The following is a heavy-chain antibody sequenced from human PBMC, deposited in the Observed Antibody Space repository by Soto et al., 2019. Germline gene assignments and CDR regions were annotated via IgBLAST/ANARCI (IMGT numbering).Heavy chain of an antibody. Sequence: GGSLRLSCAASGFTFSSYGMHWVRQAPGKGLEWVAVIWYDGSNKYYADSVKGRFTISRDNSKNTLYLQMNSLRAEDTAVYYCARDPVEVAATGVSWGQGTLVTVSS. CDR1: GFTFSSYG. J-gene: IGHJ4*02. CDR2: IWYDGSNK. D-gene: IGHD2-15*01. V-gene: IGHV3-33*01. CDR3: ARDPVEVAATGVS.